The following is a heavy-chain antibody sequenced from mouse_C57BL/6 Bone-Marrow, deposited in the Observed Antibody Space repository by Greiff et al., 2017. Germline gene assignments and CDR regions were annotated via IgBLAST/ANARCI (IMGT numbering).Heavy chain of an antibody. CDR3: ASNPPGFAY. J-gene: IGHJ3*01. CDR1: GYTFTSYW. V-gene: IGHV1-50*01. CDR2: IDPSDSYT. Sequence: QVQLQQSGAELVKPGASVKLSCKASGYTFTSYWMQWVKQRPGQGLEWIGEIDPSDSYTNYNQKFKGKATLTVDTSSSTAYMQLSSLTSEDSAVYYCASNPPGFAYWGQGTLVTVSA.